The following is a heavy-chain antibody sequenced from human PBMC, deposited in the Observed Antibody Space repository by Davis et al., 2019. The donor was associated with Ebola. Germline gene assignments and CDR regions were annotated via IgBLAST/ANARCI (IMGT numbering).Heavy chain of an antibody. CDR3: AKGGGDYGDSQYYFDY. J-gene: IGHJ4*02. D-gene: IGHD4-17*01. V-gene: IGHV3-30*02. CDR1: GFSFSNCD. CDR2: IRYDGRSK. Sequence: GESLKISCAASGFSFSNCDMHWVRQAPGKGLEWVAFIRYDGRSKYYADSVKGRFTISRDSSKNTLYLEMNSLRGEDTAVYYCAKGGGDYGDSQYYFDYWGQGTLVTVSS.